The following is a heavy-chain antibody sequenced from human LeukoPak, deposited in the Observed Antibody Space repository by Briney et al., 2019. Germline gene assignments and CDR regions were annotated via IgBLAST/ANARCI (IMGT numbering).Heavy chain of an antibody. Sequence: PGGSLRLSCAASGFTFSSYSMNWVRQAPGKGLEWVSSISGSSSYIYYADSVKGRFTISRDNAKNSLYLQMDSLRAEDTAVYYCARSYYDSSGYLDYWGQGTLVTVSS. CDR2: ISGSSSYI. V-gene: IGHV3-21*01. D-gene: IGHD3-22*01. CDR1: GFTFSSYS. J-gene: IGHJ4*02. CDR3: ARSYYDSSGYLDY.